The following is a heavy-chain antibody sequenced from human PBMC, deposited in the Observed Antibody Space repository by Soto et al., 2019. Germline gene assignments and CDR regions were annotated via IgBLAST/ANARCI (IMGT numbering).Heavy chain of an antibody. CDR1: GFTFSSYA. V-gene: IGHV3-30-3*01. Sequence: QVQLVESGGGVVQPGRSLRLSCAASGFTFSSYAMHWVRQAPGKGLEWVAVISYDGSNKYYADSVKGRFTISRDNSKNPLYVQMNSLRAEDTAVYYCARERGDYGYFDYWGQGTLVTVSS. D-gene: IGHD4-17*01. J-gene: IGHJ4*02. CDR3: ARERGDYGYFDY. CDR2: ISYDGSNK.